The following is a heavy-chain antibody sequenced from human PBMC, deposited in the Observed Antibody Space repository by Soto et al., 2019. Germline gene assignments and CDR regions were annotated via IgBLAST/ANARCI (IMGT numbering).Heavy chain of an antibody. CDR3: SSRVTDAPT. Sequence: SETLSLTCAVSGASFSSGWWTWVRQPPGKGLEWIGETLYSGRTNYNSSLNSRVTISIDKSKKQFSLNLSSVTAADTAVYYCSSRVTDAPTWGQGTLVTVSS. CDR2: TLYSGRT. J-gene: IGHJ5*02. V-gene: IGHV4-4*02. D-gene: IGHD3-10*01. CDR1: GASFSSGW.